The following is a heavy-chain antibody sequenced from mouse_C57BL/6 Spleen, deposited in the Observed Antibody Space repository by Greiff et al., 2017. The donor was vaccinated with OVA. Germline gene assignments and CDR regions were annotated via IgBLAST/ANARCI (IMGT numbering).Heavy chain of an antibody. V-gene: IGHV1-59*01. J-gene: IGHJ3*01. CDR1: GYTFTSYW. CDR2: IDPSDSYT. Sequence: QVQLQQPGAELVRPGTSVKLSCKASGYTFTSYWLHWVKQRPGQGLEWIGVIDPSDSYTNYNQKFKGKATLTEDTSSSTDYMQLSSLTSEDSAVYYCARNTGDYDGAWFAYWGQGTLVTVSA. CDR3: ARNTGDYDGAWFAY. D-gene: IGHD2-4*01.